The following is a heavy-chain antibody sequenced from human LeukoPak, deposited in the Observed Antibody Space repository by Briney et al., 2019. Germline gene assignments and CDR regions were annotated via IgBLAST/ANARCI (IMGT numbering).Heavy chain of an antibody. D-gene: IGHD4-17*01. V-gene: IGHV4-59*01. J-gene: IGHJ2*01. CDR3: ARGGYTTGGYWYLDL. CDR2: IYYRGST. CDR1: GGSISTYY. Sequence: SETLSLTCTVSGGSISTYYWSWIRQPPGKGLEWIGYIYYRGSTNYNPSLKSRVTILVDTSKNQFSLKLSPVTAADTAVYYCARGGYTTGGYWYLDLWGRGTLVTVSS.